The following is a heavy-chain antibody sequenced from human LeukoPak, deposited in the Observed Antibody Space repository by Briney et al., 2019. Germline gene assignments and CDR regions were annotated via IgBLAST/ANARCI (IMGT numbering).Heavy chain of an antibody. Sequence: SETLSLTCTVSGGSISSSSYYWGWIRQPPGKGLEWIGSIYYSGSTYYNPSLKSRVTISVDTSKNQFSLKLSSVTAADTAVYYCARDASFYYYYYMDVWGKGTTVTVSS. J-gene: IGHJ6*03. CDR2: IYYSGST. CDR1: GGSISSSSYY. D-gene: IGHD6-6*01. V-gene: IGHV4-39*07. CDR3: ARDASFYYYYYMDV.